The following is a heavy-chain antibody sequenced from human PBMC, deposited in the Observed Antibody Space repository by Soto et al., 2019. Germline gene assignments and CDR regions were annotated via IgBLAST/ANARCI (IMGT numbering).Heavy chain of an antibody. CDR1: GYIFTGYY. J-gene: IGHJ5*02. D-gene: IGHD3-3*01. CDR2: IYPHTGDT. Sequence: QVRLVQSGAEVKKPGASVKVSCKASGYIFTGYYLHWMRQAPGQGLEWVGWIYPHTGDTNSARKFRGRVTVTSDTSISTAYMELTRLRPDDTAVYFRARGVSGDFWSAYYPWFDPWGQATRVTVSS. CDR3: ARGVSGDFWSAYYPWFDP. V-gene: IGHV1-2*02.